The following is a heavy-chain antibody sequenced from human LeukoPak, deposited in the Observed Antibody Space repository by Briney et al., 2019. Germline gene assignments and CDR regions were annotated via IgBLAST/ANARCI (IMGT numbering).Heavy chain of an antibody. CDR2: ISSSSSYI. V-gene: IGHV3-21*01. D-gene: IGHD3-10*01. J-gene: IGHJ4*02. CDR3: ARDFGEPDDY. CDR1: GFTFSNYA. Sequence: GGSLRLSCAASGFTFSNYAMAWVRQAPGKGLEWVSSISSSSSYIYYADSVKGRFTISRDNAKNSLYLQVNSLRAEDTAVYYCARDFGEPDDYWGQGTLVTVSS.